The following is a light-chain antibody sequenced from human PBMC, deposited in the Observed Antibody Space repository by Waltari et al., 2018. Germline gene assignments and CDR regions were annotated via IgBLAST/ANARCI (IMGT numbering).Light chain of an antibody. J-gene: IGKJ3*01. V-gene: IGKV3-11*01. CDR1: QSVRSN. Sequence: EMVMTQSPATLSVSPGERATLSCRASQSVRSNLAWYQQKPGQAPRLLIYDASNRATGIPARFSGSGSGTDFTLTISSLEPEDFTVYYCQQRSNWLFTFGPGTKVDIK. CDR3: QQRSNWLFT. CDR2: DAS.